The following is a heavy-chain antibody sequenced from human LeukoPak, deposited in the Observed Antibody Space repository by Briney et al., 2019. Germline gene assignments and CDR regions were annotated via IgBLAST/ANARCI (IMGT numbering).Heavy chain of an antibody. CDR2: IYYSGST. CDR3: ARRIRAVGGTWWFDR. V-gene: IGHV4-59*08. D-gene: IGHD6-19*01. Sequence: SETLSLTCPVYGGSISSYYSGWIRQPPGKGLEWIGSIYYSGSTNYNPTLKSRVTISVDTPKNQFTLKLSSVRAGDTAVYYCARRIRAVGGTWWFDRWGQGTPVTAAS. CDR1: GGSISSYY. J-gene: IGHJ5*02.